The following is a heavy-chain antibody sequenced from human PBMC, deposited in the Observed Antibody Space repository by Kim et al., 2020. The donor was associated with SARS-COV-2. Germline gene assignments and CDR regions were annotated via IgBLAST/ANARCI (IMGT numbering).Heavy chain of an antibody. CDR3: ARDYTPTTVTHAGFDY. CDR2: ISSSSSTI. J-gene: IGHJ4*02. V-gene: IGHV3-48*02. Sequence: GGSLRLSCAASGFTFSSYSMNWVRQAPGKGLEWVSYISSSSSTIYYADSVKGRFTISRDNAKNSLYLQMNSLRDEDTAVYYCARDYTPTTVTHAGFDYWGQGTLVTVSS. CDR1: GFTFSSYS. D-gene: IGHD4-17*01.